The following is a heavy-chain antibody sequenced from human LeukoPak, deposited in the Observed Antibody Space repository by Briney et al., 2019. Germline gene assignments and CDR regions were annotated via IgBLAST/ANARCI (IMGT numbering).Heavy chain of an antibody. Sequence: SETLSLTCTVSGGSISTCYWSWIRQPPGRGLEWIADIYYSGSANYNPSLKSRVTISVDTSKKQFSLKLKSVTAADTAVYYCARLERQWPTFKYYFEYWGQGTMVTVSS. CDR1: GGSISTCY. CDR2: IYYSGSA. D-gene: IGHD6-19*01. CDR3: ARLERQWPTFKYYFEY. V-gene: IGHV4-59*01. J-gene: IGHJ4*02.